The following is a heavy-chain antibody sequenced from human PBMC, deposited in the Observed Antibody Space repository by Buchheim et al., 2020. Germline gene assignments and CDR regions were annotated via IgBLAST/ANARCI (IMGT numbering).Heavy chain of an antibody. Sequence: EVQLVESGGGLVQPGESLRLSCAASGFTFSTYWMTWVRQAPGKGLEWVANINPDGSAKYYVGSVKGRFTISRDNAKNSLYLRMNGLGMEDKAVYYGASREGKDHWGQGT. J-gene: IGHJ4*03. CDR3: ASREGKDH. V-gene: IGHV3-7*01. CDR1: GFTFSTYW. CDR2: INPDGSAK.